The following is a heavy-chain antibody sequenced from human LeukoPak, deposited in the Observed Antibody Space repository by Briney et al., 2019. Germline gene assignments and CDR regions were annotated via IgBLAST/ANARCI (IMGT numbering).Heavy chain of an antibody. CDR2: ISSSGSTI. V-gene: IGHV3-48*03. D-gene: IGHD6-19*01. Sequence: GGSLRLSCAASGFTFSSYEMNWVRQAPGKGLEWVSYISSSGSTIYYADSVKGRFTISRDNAKNSLYLQMNGLRAEDTAVYYCAGPPQAGPFDYWGQGTLVTVSS. J-gene: IGHJ4*02. CDR1: GFTFSSYE. CDR3: AGPPQAGPFDY.